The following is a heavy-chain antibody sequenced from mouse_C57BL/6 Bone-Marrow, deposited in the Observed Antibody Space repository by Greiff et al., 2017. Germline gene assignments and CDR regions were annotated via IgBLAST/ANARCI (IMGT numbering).Heavy chain of an antibody. D-gene: IGHD6-1*01. CDR2: ISGGGGNT. J-gene: IGHJ3*01. CDR1: GFTFSSYT. CDR3: ARQGQLPFAY. V-gene: IGHV5-9*01. Sequence: DVKLVESGGGLVKPGGSLKLSCAASGFTFSSYTMSWVRQTPEKRLEWVATISGGGGNTDYPDSVKGRFTISRDNAKNTLYLQMSSLRSEYTALYYCARQGQLPFAYWGQGTLVTGSA.